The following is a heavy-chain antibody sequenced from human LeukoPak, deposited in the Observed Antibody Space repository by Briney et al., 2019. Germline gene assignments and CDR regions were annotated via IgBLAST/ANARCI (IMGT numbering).Heavy chain of an antibody. D-gene: IGHD2-15*01. CDR2: ISGSGGST. V-gene: IGHV3-23*01. CDR3: AKARRAVLLFDY. CDR1: GFTFSSYA. Sequence: GGSLRLSCAASGFTFSSYAMSWVRQAPGKGLERVSAISGSGGSTYYADSVKGRFTISRDNSKNTLYLQMNSLRAEDTAVYYCAKARRAVLLFDYWGQGTLVTVSS. J-gene: IGHJ4*02.